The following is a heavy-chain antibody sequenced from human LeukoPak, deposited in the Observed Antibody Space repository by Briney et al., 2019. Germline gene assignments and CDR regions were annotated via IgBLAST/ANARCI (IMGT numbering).Heavy chain of an antibody. V-gene: IGHV4-34*01. CDR1: GGSFTSYY. J-gene: IGHJ5*02. Sequence: PSETLFLTCAVYGGSFTSYYWSWIRQPPGKGLEWIGEIYHTGSTNYNPSLKSRVTISVDTSKNQFSLKLTSVTAADTAVYYCARNGEKLSSWGQGTLVTVSS. CDR3: ARNGEKLSS. CDR2: IYHTGST. D-gene: IGHD3-16*01.